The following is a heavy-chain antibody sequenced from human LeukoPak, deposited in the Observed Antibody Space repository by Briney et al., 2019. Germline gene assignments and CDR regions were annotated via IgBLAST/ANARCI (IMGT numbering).Heavy chain of an antibody. CDR1: GFTFDDYA. J-gene: IGHJ1*01. CDR2: ISGDGGSA. V-gene: IGHV3-43*02. Sequence: GGSLRLSCAASGFTFDDYAMHWVRQVPGKGLEWVSLISGDGGSAYYADSVKGRFTISRDNRKTSLYLQMNSLRTEDTALYYRAKELEYFQHWGQGTLVTVSS. CDR3: AKELEYFQH.